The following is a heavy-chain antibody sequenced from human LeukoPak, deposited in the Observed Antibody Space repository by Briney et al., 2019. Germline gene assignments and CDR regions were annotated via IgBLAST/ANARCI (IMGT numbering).Heavy chain of an antibody. CDR2: INHSGST. CDR1: GGSFSGYY. CDR3: ARKYYDILTGYYPFDS. D-gene: IGHD3-9*01. Sequence: SETLSLTCAVYGGSFSGYYWSWIRQPPGQGLEWIGEINHSGSTNYNPSLKSRVTISVDTSKNQFSLKLSSVTAADTGVYYCARKYYDILTGYYPFDSWGQGTLVTVSS. J-gene: IGHJ4*02. V-gene: IGHV4-34*01.